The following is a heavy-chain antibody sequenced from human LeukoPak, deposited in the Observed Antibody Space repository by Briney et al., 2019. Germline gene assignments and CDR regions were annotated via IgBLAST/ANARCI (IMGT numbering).Heavy chain of an antibody. Sequence: AGGSLRLSCAASGFTVSSNYMSWVRQAPGKGLEWVSVIYSGGSTYYADSVKGRFTISRDNSKNTLYLQMNSLRAKDTAVYYCAREMATIYYYYGMDVWGQGTTVTVSS. J-gene: IGHJ6*02. CDR1: GFTVSSNY. CDR3: AREMATIYYYYGMDV. D-gene: IGHD5-24*01. V-gene: IGHV3-53*01. CDR2: IYSGGST.